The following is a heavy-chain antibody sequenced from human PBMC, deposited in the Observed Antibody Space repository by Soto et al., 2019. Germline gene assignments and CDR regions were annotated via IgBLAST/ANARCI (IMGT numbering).Heavy chain of an antibody. V-gene: IGHV3-64*02. CDR1: GFTFSSYG. Sequence: GGSLRLSCAASGFTFSSYGMHWVRQAPGKGLEYVSAISSNGGSTYYADSVKGRFTISRDNSKNTLYLQMGSLRAEDMAVYYCARDAGGYNPLYYFDYWGQGTLLTVSS. D-gene: IGHD5-18*01. J-gene: IGHJ4*02. CDR2: ISSNGGST. CDR3: ARDAGGYNPLYYFDY.